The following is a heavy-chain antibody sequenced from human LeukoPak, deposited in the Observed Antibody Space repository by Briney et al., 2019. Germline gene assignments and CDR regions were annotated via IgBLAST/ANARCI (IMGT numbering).Heavy chain of an antibody. V-gene: IGHV1-69*13. CDR1: GGTFSSYA. Sequence: SVKVSCKASGGTFSSYAISWVRQAPGQGLEWMGGIIPIFGTANYAQKFQGRVTITADESTSTAYLELSSLRSEDTAVYYCARAHGGNPHYFDYWGQGTLVTVSS. D-gene: IGHD4-23*01. CDR2: IIPIFGTA. J-gene: IGHJ4*02. CDR3: ARAHGGNPHYFDY.